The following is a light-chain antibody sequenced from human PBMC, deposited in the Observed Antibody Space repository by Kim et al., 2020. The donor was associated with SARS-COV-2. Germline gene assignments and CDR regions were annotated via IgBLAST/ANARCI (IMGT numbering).Light chain of an antibody. V-gene: IGKV3-20*01. CDR1: QSVYSSY. CDR2: GAS. Sequence: EIVLTQSPGTLSLSPGERATLSCRASQSVYSSYLAWYQQKPGQAPRLLIYGASSGATGIPDRFSGSGSGTDFTLTISRLEPGDFAVYYCQQYGSSLPFGGGTKVDIK. CDR3: QQYGSSLP. J-gene: IGKJ4*01.